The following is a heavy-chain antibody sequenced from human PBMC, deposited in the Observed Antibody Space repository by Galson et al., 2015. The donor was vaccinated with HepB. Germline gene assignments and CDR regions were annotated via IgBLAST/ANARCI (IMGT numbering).Heavy chain of an antibody. D-gene: IGHD2-15*01. Sequence: ETLSLTCTVSGGSISSYYWSWIRQPPGKGLEWIGYIYYSGSTNYNPSLKSRVTTSVDTSKNQFSLKLGSVTAADTAVYYCARITVGVPYYFDYWGQGTLVTVSS. J-gene: IGHJ4*02. CDR1: GGSISSYY. CDR2: IYYSGST. V-gene: IGHV4-59*01. CDR3: ARITVGVPYYFDY.